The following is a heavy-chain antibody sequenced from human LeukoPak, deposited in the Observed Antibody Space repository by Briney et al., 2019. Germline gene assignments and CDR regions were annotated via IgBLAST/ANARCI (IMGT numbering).Heavy chain of an antibody. J-gene: IGHJ4*02. D-gene: IGHD6-13*01. CDR3: ARDVSAGADY. CDR2: TYYRSKWTF. CDR1: GDSVSSNIAA. Sequence: SQTLSLTCAISGDSVSSNIAAWNWFRQSPSRGLEWLGRTYYRSKWTFEYAVSVRVRISFNPDTSKNQVSLHLTSVTPQDTALYYCARDVSAGADYWGQGTLVTVSS. V-gene: IGHV6-1*01.